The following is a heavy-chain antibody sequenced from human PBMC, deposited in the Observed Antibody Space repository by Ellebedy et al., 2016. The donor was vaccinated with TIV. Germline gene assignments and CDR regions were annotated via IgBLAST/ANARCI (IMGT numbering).Heavy chain of an antibody. CDR1: GYTFTGYY. J-gene: IGHJ4*02. V-gene: IGHV1-2*02. D-gene: IGHD3-22*01. CDR2: INPNSGGT. Sequence: ASVKVSCKASGYTFTGYYMHWVRQAPGQGLEWMGWINPNSGGTNYAQKFQGRVTMTRDTSISTAYMELSRLRSDDTAVYYCARDFYDSSGYYYNYWGQGTLVTVSS. CDR3: ARDFYDSSGYYYNY.